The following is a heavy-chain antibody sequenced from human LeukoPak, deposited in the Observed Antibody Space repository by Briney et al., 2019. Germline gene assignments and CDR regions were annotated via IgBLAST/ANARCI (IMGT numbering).Heavy chain of an antibody. J-gene: IGHJ4*02. Sequence: PGGSLRLSCAASGFTFNSYGMHWVRQAPGKGLEWVAVIWYDGTNTYYADSVKGRFTISRDNSKNTLYLQMNSLRAEDTAVYYCARGSWSAADTNIDYWGQGTLVTVSS. D-gene: IGHD6-13*01. CDR2: IWYDGTNT. V-gene: IGHV3-33*01. CDR3: ARGSWSAADTNIDY. CDR1: GFTFNSYG.